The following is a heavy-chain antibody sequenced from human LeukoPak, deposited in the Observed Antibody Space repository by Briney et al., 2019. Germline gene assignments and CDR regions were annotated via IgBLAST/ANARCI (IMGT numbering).Heavy chain of an antibody. V-gene: IGHV1-69*05. Sequence: GASVKVSCKASGYTFTSYGISWVRQAPGQGLEWMGGIIPIFATAKYAQKFQGRVTITTDESTSTAYMELSSLRSEDTAVYYCARDLGSGYSFDYWGQGTLVTVSS. CDR1: GYTFTSYG. CDR3: ARDLGSGYSFDY. J-gene: IGHJ4*02. D-gene: IGHD3-22*01. CDR2: IIPIFATA.